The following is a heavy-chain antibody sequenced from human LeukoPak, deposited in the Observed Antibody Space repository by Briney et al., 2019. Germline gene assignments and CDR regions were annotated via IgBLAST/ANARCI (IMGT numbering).Heavy chain of an antibody. CDR3: ARGVAGTANWFDP. D-gene: IGHD6-19*01. CDR2: ISSSSSYI. J-gene: IGHJ5*02. V-gene: IGHV3-21*01. CDR1: GFTFSSYS. Sequence: PGGSLRLSCAASGFTFSSYSMNWVRQAPGKGLEWVSSISSSSSYIDYADSVKGRFTISRDNAKNSLYLQMNSLRAEDTAVYYCARGVAGTANWFDPWGQGTLVTVSS.